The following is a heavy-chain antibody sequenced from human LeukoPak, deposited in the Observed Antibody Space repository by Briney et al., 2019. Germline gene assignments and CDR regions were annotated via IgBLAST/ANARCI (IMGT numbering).Heavy chain of an antibody. CDR3: ARAGRPMIGGVTPLEHFDS. CDR2: IIPIFGTA. CDR1: GGTFSSYA. J-gene: IGHJ4*02. D-gene: IGHD3-10*01. V-gene: IGHV1-69*05. Sequence: SVKVSCKASGGTFSSYAISWVRQAPGQGLEWMGGIIPIFGTANYAQKFQDRVTVTRDTPATTAYMELSSLRAEDTAVYYCARAGRPMIGGVTPLEHFDSWGQGTLVTVSS.